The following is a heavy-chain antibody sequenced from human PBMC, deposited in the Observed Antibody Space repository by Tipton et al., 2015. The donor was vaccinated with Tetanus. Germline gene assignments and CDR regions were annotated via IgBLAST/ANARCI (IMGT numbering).Heavy chain of an antibody. CDR3: AREDYYGWGGSFNWFGP. Sequence: TLSLTCTVSGGSINNYYWSWIRQPAGKGLEWIGRIYTSGSTNYNPSLKSRVTMSVDTPKNQFSLKLSSVTAADTAVYSCAREDYYGWGGSFNWFGPWGQGTLVTVSS. V-gene: IGHV4-4*07. D-gene: IGHD3-10*01. CDR2: IYTSGST. J-gene: IGHJ5*02. CDR1: GGSINNYY.